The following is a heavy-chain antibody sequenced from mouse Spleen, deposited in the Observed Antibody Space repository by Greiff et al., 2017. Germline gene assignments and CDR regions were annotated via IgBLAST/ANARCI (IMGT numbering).Heavy chain of an antibody. V-gene: IGHV1-15*01. CDR1: GYTFTDYE. Sequence: VQLQESGAELVRPGASVTLSCKASGYTFTDYEMHWVKQTPVHGLEWIGAIDPETGGTAYNQKFKGKAILTADKSSSTAYMELRSLTSEDSAVYYCTRCYSYSYYFDYWGQGTTLTVSS. D-gene: IGHD2-12*01. CDR3: TRCYSYSYYFDY. CDR2: IDPETGGT. J-gene: IGHJ2*01.